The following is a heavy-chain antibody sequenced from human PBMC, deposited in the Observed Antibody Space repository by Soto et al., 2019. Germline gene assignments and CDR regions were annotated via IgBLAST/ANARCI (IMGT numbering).Heavy chain of an antibody. J-gene: IGHJ6*01. CDR2: ISYDGTNK. V-gene: IGHV3-30-3*01. CDR3: AKDGGGYNYGYVMLDKYYYGMDV. D-gene: IGHD5-18*01. CDR1: GFTFSTYA. Sequence: QVQLVESGGGVVQPGRSLRLSCAASGFTFSTYAMHWVRQAPGKGLEWVAVISYDGTNKYYADSVRGRFTISRVNSKNTLFLQMNSLRAEDTAVYYCAKDGGGYNYGYVMLDKYYYGMDVW.